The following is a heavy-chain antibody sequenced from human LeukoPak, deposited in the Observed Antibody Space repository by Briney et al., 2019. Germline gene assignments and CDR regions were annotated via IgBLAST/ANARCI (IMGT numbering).Heavy chain of an antibody. CDR2: ISAYNGNT. Sequence: ASVTVXCKASGYTFTSYGISWVRQAPGQGLEWMGWISAYNGNTNYAQKLQGRVTMTTDTSTSTAYMELRRLRSDDTAVYYCARDAIEMATISWGDYWGQGTLVTVSS. CDR3: ARDAIEMATISWGDY. CDR1: GYTFTSYG. V-gene: IGHV1-18*01. J-gene: IGHJ4*02. D-gene: IGHD5-24*01.